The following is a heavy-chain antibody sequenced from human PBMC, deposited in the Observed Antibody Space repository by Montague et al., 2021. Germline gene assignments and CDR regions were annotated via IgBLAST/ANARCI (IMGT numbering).Heavy chain of an antibody. Sequence: SETLSLTCTVSGGSISSTSHYWDWIRQPPGKGLEWIGTFYSGGNTYYNPGLKSRVSISADTSNNQFSLKLHSVTAADTAVYFCARARITGTTTPLDYWGQGTLVIVSS. CDR1: GGSISSTSHY. V-gene: IGHV4-39*01. J-gene: IGHJ4*02. CDR3: ARARITGTTTPLDY. D-gene: IGHD1/OR15-1a*01. CDR2: FYSGGNT.